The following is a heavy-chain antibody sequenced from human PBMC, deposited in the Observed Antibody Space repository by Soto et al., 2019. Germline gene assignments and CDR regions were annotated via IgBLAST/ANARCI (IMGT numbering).Heavy chain of an antibody. CDR1: GYTFTGYY. CDR2: INPETGAT. D-gene: IGHD2-2*01. J-gene: IGHJ6*02. Sequence: ASVKVSCKASGYTFTGYYVHWVREAPGQGLEWMGWINPETGATSYAQKFQGRVTLSRDTSINTAYLELSSLRFDDAAVYFCARERYQVISDGMDVWGQGTTVTVSS. CDR3: ARERYQVISDGMDV. V-gene: IGHV1-2*02.